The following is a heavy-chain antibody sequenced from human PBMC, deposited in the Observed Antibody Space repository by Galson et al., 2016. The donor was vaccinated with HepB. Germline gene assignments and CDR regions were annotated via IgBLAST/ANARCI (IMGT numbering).Heavy chain of an antibody. CDR1: GFNSDNYA. CDR2: ISESGEST. V-gene: IGHV3-23*01. CDR3: AKDRSVVVIPYFDS. J-gene: IGHJ4*02. D-gene: IGHD2-21*01. Sequence: SLRLSCAASGFNSDNYAMGWVRQAPGKGLEWVSSISESGESTFYTDSVRGRFTVSRDKSKNTLYLHMIGLRAEDTALYYCAKDRSVVVIPYFDSWGQGTLVSVSS.